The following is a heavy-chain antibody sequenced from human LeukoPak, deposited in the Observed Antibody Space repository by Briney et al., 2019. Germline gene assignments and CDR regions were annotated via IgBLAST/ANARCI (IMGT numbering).Heavy chain of an antibody. J-gene: IGHJ4*02. Sequence: SVKVSCKASGGTFSSYAISWVRQAPGQGLEWMGRIIPILGIANYAQKFQGSVTITADKSTSTAYMELSSLRSEDTAVYYCARDLVGRYSYGTPADYWGQGTLVTVSS. CDR2: IIPILGIA. CDR1: GGTFSSYA. V-gene: IGHV1-69*04. D-gene: IGHD5-18*01. CDR3: ARDLVGRYSYGTPADY.